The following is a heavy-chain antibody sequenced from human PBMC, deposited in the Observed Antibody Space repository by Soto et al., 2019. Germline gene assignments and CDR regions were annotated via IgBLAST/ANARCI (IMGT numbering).Heavy chain of an antibody. J-gene: IGHJ6*02. CDR2: IYHSGST. Sequence: PSETLSLTCAVSGGSISSGGYSWSWIRQPPGKGLEWIGYIYHSGSTYYNPSLKSRVTISVDRSKSQFSLKLSSVTAADTAVYYCARASWSYGMDVWGQGTTVTVSS. CDR1: GGSISSGGYS. D-gene: IGHD1-1*01. CDR3: ARASWSYGMDV. V-gene: IGHV4-30-2*01.